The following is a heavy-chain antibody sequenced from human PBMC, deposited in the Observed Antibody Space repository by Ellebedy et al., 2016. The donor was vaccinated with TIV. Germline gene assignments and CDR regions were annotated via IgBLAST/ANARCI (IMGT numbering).Heavy chain of an antibody. V-gene: IGHV3-49*03. D-gene: IGHD3-16*02. CDR1: GFTFGDYA. CDR2: IRSKAYGGTT. Sequence: GESLKISXTASGFTFGDYAMSWFRQAPGKGLEWVGFIRSKAYGGTTEYAASVKGRFTISRDDSKSIAYLQMNSLKTEDTAVYYCTRTGITFGGVIASPPLYYFDYWGQGTLVTVSS. J-gene: IGHJ4*02. CDR3: TRTGITFGGVIASPPLYYFDY.